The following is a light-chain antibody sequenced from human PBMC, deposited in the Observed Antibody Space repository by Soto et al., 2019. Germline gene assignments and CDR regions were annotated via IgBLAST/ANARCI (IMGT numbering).Light chain of an antibody. CDR2: NTN. CDR3: LLYYVVAVV. Sequence: QAVVTQEPSLTVSPGGTVTLTCGSSTGAVTSGHYAYWFQQKPGQAPRTLIHNTNKKHSWTPARFSGSLLGGKAALTLSGAQPEDEADYYCLLYYVVAVVFGGGTKFTVL. V-gene: IGLV7-46*01. J-gene: IGLJ2*01. CDR1: TGAVTSGHY.